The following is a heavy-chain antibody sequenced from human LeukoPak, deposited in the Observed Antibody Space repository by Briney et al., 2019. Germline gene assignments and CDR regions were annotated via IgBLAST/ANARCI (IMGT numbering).Heavy chain of an antibody. D-gene: IGHD3-22*01. CDR1: GGPFSGYY. CDR2: INHSGST. J-gene: IGHJ3*02. CDR3: ARRGITMIVVVSDAFDI. Sequence: PSETLSLTCAVYGGPFSGYYWSWIRQPPGKGLEWIGEINHSGSTTYNPSLKSRVTISVDTSKNQFSLKLSSVTAADTAAYYCARRGITMIVVVSDAFDIWGQGTMVTVSS. V-gene: IGHV4-34*01.